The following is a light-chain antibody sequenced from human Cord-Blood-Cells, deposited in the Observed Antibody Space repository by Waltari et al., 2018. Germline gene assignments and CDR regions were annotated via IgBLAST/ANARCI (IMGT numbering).Light chain of an antibody. J-gene: IGLJ3*02. CDR2: LKSDGSH. CDR1: SGHSSYA. Sequence: QLVLTQSPSASASLGASVKLTCTLSSGHSSYAISWHQQPPEKGPGYLMKLKSDGSHSKGDESPDRFSGSSSGAERYLTISSLQSEDEADYYCQTWGTGIHWVFGGGTKLTVL. CDR3: QTWGTGIHWV. V-gene: IGLV4-69*01.